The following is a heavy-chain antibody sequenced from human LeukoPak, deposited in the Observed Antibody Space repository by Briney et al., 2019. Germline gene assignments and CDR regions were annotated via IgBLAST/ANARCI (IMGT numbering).Heavy chain of an antibody. J-gene: IGHJ5*02. V-gene: IGHV4-30-2*01. CDR3: ARLRFLEWFYLWFDP. Sequence: SQTLSLTCAVSGGSISSGGYSWSWIRQPPGKGLEWIGYIYHSGSTYYNPSLKSRVTISVDRSKNQFSLKLSSVTAADTAVYYCARLRFLEWFYLWFDPWGQGTLVTVSS. CDR2: IYHSGST. CDR1: GGSISSGGYS. D-gene: IGHD3-3*01.